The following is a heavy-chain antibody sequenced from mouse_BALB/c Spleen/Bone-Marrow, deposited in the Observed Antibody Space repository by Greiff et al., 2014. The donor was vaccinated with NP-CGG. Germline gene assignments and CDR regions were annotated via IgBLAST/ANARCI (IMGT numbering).Heavy chain of an antibody. CDR2: IYPGDGDT. V-gene: IGHV1-82*01. J-gene: IGHJ4*01. D-gene: IGHD1-1*01. CDR3: ARSAYYGSSYGAMDY. CDR1: GYAFSSSW. Sequence: QVHVKQSGPELVKPGASVKISCTGSGYAFSSSWMNWVKQRPGQGLEWIGRIYPGDGDTNSNGRFKGKATLTADRSSNTAYMKLSSLTSVDSAVYFCARSAYYGSSYGAMDYWGQGTSVTVSS.